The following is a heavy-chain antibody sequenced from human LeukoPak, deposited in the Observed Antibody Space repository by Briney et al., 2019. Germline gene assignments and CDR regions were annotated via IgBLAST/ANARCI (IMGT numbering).Heavy chain of an antibody. CDR1: GGSISSFY. D-gene: IGHD3-10*01. V-gene: IGHV4-59*01. CDR2: MFYSGST. J-gene: IGHJ3*02. Sequence: SETLALTCTVSGGSISSFYWRWIRQPPGKGLEWIGYMFYSGSTNYNPSLMSRVTISVDPSKNQLSLKLNSVTAADTAVYYCAREVMVRGVSAFDIWGQGAMVTVSS. CDR3: AREVMVRGVSAFDI.